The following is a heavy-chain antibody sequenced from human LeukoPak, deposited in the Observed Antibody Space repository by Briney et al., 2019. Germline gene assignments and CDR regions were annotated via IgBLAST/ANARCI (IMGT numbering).Heavy chain of an antibody. CDR1: GFTFSRYW. J-gene: IGHJ4*02. CDR2: IKQDGSEK. Sequence: GGSLRLSCAASGFTFSRYWMSWVRQAPGKGLEWVANIKQDGSEKYYVDFVKGRFTISRDNAKNSLYLQMNSLRAEDTAVYYCARVSGYSSSWYYFDYWGQGTLVTVSS. D-gene: IGHD6-13*01. V-gene: IGHV3-7*01. CDR3: ARVSGYSSSWYYFDY.